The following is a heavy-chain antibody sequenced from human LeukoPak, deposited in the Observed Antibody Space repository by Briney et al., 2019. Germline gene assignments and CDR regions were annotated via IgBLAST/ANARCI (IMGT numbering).Heavy chain of an antibody. CDR3: ARETTVYYYYYYMDV. Sequence: YPSETLSLTCTVSGGSISSSSYYWGWIRQPPGKGLEWIGSIYYSGSTYYNPSLKSRVTISVDTSKNQFSLKLSSVTAADTAVYYCARETTVYYYYYYMDVWGKGTTITVSS. V-gene: IGHV4-39*07. D-gene: IGHD1-14*01. J-gene: IGHJ6*03. CDR1: GGSISSSSYY. CDR2: IYYSGST.